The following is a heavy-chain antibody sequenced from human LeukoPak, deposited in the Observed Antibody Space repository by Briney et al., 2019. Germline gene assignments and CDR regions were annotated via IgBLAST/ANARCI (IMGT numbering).Heavy chain of an antibody. CDR1: GGSISSGDYY. J-gene: IGHJ4*02. Sequence: PSETLSLTCTVSGGSISSGDYYWSWIRQPPGKGLEWIGYIYYSGSTYYNPSLKSRVTISVDTSKNQFSLKLSSVTAADTAVYYCARTEGFLPYDFDYWGQGTLVTVSS. D-gene: IGHD3-3*01. V-gene: IGHV4-30-4*01. CDR2: IYYSGST. CDR3: ARTEGFLPYDFDY.